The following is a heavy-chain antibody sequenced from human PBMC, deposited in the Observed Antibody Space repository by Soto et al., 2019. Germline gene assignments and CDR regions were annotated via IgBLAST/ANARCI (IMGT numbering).Heavy chain of an antibody. V-gene: IGHV1-69*01. CDR1: GGTFSSYA. J-gene: IGHJ5*02. CDR3: ARDRVGYCSSTSCYDWFDP. Sequence: QVQLVQSGAEVKKPGSSVKVSCKASGGTFSSYAISWVRQAPGQGLEWMGGIIPIFGTANYAHKFQGRVTITADESTSTAYMELSSLRSEDTAVYYCARDRVGYCSSTSCYDWFDPWGQGTLVTVSS. CDR2: IIPIFGTA. D-gene: IGHD2-2*03.